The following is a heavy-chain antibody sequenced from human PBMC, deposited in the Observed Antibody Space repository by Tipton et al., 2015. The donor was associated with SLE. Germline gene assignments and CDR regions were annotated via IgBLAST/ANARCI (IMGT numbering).Heavy chain of an antibody. D-gene: IGHD3-9*01. CDR3: AKGRGPSLVTGYRYFDL. V-gene: IGHV3-30*18. Sequence: SLRLSCEASGFAFNIHAMHWVRQAPGKGLEWVAVMSYDGDDEYYADSMKGRFTISRDDSENTLNLQMNSLRVEDTAVYYCAKGRGPSLVTGYRYFDLWGRGTRVTVSS. CDR2: MSYDGDDE. J-gene: IGHJ2*01. CDR1: GFAFNIHA.